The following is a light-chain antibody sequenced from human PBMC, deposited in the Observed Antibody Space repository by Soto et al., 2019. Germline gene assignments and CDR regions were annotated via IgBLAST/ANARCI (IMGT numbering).Light chain of an antibody. J-gene: IGKJ5*01. CDR3: QHYASSPPIS. Sequence: EIVLTQSPATLSLSPGERATLSCGASQSVSSSYLAWYQQKPGLAPRLLIYAASSRATGIPDRFSCSGSATIFTLTLSRLDTEDFSVDYCQHYASSPPISCGQGPRLEIK. CDR2: AAS. CDR1: QSVSSSY. V-gene: IGKV3D-20*01.